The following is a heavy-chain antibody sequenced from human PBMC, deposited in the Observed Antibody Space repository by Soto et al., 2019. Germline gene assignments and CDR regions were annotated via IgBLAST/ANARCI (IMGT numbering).Heavy chain of an antibody. D-gene: IGHD4-17*01. J-gene: IGHJ5*02. CDR3: ARGGHQGWYGDYVGFP. V-gene: IGHV1-69*02. CDR1: GGTFSSYT. Sequence: QVQLVQSGAEVKKPGSSVKVSCKASGGTFSSYTISWVRQAPGQGLEWMGRIIPILGIANYAQKFQGRVTITADKSTSTAYMELSSLRSEDTAVYFCARGGHQGWYGDYVGFPWGQGTLVTVSS. CDR2: IIPILGIA.